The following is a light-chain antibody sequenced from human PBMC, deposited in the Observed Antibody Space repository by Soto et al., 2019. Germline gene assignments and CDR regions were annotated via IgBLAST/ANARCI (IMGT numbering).Light chain of an antibody. CDR1: QTISNW. Sequence: DIQMTQSPSTLSASVGDRVTISCRASQTISNWLAWYQQKPGKAPKLLIYDASSLESGVPSRFSGSGSGTEFTLTISSLQPEDFATYYCQQYNYYWTFGQGTKVDIK. J-gene: IGKJ1*01. CDR3: QQYNYYWT. V-gene: IGKV1-5*01. CDR2: DAS.